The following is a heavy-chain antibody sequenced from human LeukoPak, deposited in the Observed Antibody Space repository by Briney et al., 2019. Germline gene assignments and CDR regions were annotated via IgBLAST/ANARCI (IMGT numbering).Heavy chain of an antibody. CDR3: ARDQEGFDY. Sequence: ASVTVSCKASGYTLTNNYLHWVRQAPGQGLEWMGMIYPRDGSTSYAQNFQGRVTVTRDTSTTTVHMELRGLRSEDTAVYYCARDQEGFDYWGQGTVVTVSS. J-gene: IGHJ4*02. V-gene: IGHV1-46*01. CDR2: IYPRDGST. CDR1: GYTLTNNY.